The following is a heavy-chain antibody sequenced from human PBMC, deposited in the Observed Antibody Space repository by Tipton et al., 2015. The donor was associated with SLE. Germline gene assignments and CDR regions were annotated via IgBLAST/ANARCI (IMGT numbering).Heavy chain of an antibody. CDR1: GFTFSSYA. Sequence: RSLRLSCAAPGFTFSSYAMHWVRQAPGKGLEWVAVISHDGNEKYYAGSVKGRLTISRDSSKNTLHLQMNGLRAEDTAVYYCVYNSGWYFYWGQGTLVTVSS. D-gene: IGHD6-19*01. CDR2: ISHDGNEK. CDR3: VYNSGWYFY. J-gene: IGHJ4*02. V-gene: IGHV3-30*04.